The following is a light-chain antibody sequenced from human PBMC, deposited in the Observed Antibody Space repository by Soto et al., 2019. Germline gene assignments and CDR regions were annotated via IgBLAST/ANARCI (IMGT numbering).Light chain of an antibody. V-gene: IGLV2-14*01. CDR3: SSYTSSSTLMV. CDR2: DVS. J-gene: IGLJ2*01. Sequence: QSALTQPASVSGSPGQSITISCTGTSSDVGGYNYVSWYQQHPGKAHKLMMYDVSNRPSGVSNRFSGSKSGNTVSLTISGLQAEDEADYYCSSYTSSSTLMVFGGGTKLTVL. CDR1: SSDVGGYNY.